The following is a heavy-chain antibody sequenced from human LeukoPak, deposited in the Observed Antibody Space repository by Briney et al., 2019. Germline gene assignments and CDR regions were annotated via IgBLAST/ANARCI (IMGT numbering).Heavy chain of an antibody. CDR1: GYTFTSYN. Sequence: ASVKVSCKASGYTFTSYNMHWVRQAPGQGLEWMGIINPSGGSTSYAQKFQGRVTMTRDTSTSTVYMELSSLRSEDTAVYYCARVSGYDFLGVEFDPWGQGTLVTVSS. CDR2: INPSGGST. D-gene: IGHD5-12*01. J-gene: IGHJ5*02. V-gene: IGHV1-46*01. CDR3: ARVSGYDFLGVEFDP.